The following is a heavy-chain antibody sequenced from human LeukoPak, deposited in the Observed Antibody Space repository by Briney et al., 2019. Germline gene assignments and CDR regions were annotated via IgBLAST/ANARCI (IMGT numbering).Heavy chain of an antibody. CDR1: GGSFSGYY. J-gene: IGHJ3*02. V-gene: IGHV4-34*01. Sequence: PSETLSLTCAVYGGSFSGYYWSWIPQPPGKGLEWIGEINHSGSTNYNPSLKSRVTISVDTSKNQFSLKLSSVTAADTAVYYCALGSDAFDIWGQGTMVTVSS. CDR2: INHSGST. D-gene: IGHD2-15*01. CDR3: ALGSDAFDI.